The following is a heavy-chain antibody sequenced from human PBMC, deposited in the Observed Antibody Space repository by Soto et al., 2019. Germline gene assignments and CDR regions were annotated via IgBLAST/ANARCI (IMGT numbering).Heavy chain of an antibody. J-gene: IGHJ4*02. Sequence: PGGSLRLSCAASGFTFSRHGMHWVRQPPGKGLEWIGEINHSRSTNCNPSLKGRFTISRDNAKNSLYLQMNSLRAEDTAVYYYASGTMARFDYWGQGTLVTVSS. V-gene: IGHV3-48*04. D-gene: IGHD3-10*01. CDR2: INHSRSTN. CDR3: ASGTMARFDY. CDR1: GFTFSRHG.